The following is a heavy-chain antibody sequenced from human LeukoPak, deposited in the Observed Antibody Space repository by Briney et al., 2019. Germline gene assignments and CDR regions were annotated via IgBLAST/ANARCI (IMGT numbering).Heavy chain of an antibody. J-gene: IGHJ5*02. D-gene: IGHD3-3*01. CDR1: GFSLSTSGVG. V-gene: IGHV2-5*01. CDR2: IYWNDDK. Sequence: SGPTLVKPTQTLTLTCTFSGFSLSTSGVGVGWIRQPPGKALEWLALIYWNDDKRYSPSLKSRLTITKDTSKNQVVLTMTNMDPVDTATYYCAHRLVDFWSGTRLEPFDPWGQGTLVTVSS. CDR3: AHRLVDFWSGTRLEPFDP.